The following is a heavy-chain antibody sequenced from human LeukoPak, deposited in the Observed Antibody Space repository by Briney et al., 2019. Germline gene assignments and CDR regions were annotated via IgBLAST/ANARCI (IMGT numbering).Heavy chain of an antibody. CDR1: GGSISSSNW. V-gene: IGHV4-4*02. J-gene: IGHJ2*01. Sequence: SETLSLTCAVSGGSISSSNWWSWVRQPPGKGLEWIGEIYHSGSTNYNPSLKSRVTISVDKSKNQFSLKLSSVTAADTPVYYCARLIAAAGTVGWYFDLWGRGTLVTVSS. D-gene: IGHD6-13*01. CDR2: IYHSGST. CDR3: ARLIAAAGTVGWYFDL.